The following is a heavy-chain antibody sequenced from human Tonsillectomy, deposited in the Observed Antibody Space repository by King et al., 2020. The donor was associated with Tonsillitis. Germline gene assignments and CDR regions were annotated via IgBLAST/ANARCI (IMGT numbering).Heavy chain of an antibody. V-gene: IGHV3-23*04. D-gene: IGHD2-15*01. Sequence: VQLVESGGGLVQPGGSLRLSCAASGFTFSTHAMSWVRQAPGKGLEWVSGISASDGSTYYAGSVKGRFTIASDNSKNTLSLQMNSLRAEDTAVYYCSKGNGRAAVIDYGMDVWGQGTTVTVSS. J-gene: IGHJ6*02. CDR3: SKGNGRAAVIDYGMDV. CDR1: GFTFSTHA. CDR2: ISASDGST.